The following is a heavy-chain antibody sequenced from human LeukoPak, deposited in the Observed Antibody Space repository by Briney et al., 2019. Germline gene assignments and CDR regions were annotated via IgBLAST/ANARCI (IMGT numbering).Heavy chain of an antibody. CDR2: INWNGGST. J-gene: IGHJ4*02. CDR3: ARAPVAYCGGDCYAPDDY. V-gene: IGHV3-20*01. CDR1: GFTFDDYG. D-gene: IGHD2-21*02. Sequence: TGGSLRLSCAASGFTFDDYGMSWVRQAPGKGLEWVSGINWNGGSTGYADSVKGRFTISRDNAKNSLHLQMNSLRAEDTALYHCARAPVAYCGGDCYAPDDYWGQGTLVTVSS.